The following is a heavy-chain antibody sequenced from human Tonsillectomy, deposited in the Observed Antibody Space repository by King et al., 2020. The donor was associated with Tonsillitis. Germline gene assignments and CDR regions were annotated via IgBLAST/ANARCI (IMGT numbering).Heavy chain of an antibody. CDR1: GGSINSGSYY. CDR3: ARDRSGSGSYYSPFDY. D-gene: IGHD3-10*01. CDR2: IYISGST. Sequence: QLQESGPGLVEPSQTLSLTCTVSGGSINSGSYYWSWIRQPAGKGLEWIGRIYISGSTNYNPSLKIRVTMSVDTSKNQISLKMSSVTAADTAVYYCARDRSGSGSYYSPFDYWGQGTLVTVSS. V-gene: IGHV4-61*02. J-gene: IGHJ4*02.